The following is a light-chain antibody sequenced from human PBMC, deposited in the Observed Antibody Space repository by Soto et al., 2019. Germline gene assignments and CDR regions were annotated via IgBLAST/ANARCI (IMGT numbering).Light chain of an antibody. V-gene: IGKV1-27*01. CDR2: AAS. J-gene: IGKJ4*01. CDR1: KSISNY. Sequence: DIQMTQSPSSLSASVGDRVIITCRASKSISNYLAWYQQIPGKVPRLLISAASTFQSGVPSRFSGSGSGTDFTITISRLQPEDVATYYCQNYTNVPAFGGGTKLEIK. CDR3: QNYTNVPA.